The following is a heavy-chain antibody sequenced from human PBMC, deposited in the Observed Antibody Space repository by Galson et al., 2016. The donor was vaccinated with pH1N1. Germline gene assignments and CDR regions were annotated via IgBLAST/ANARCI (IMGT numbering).Heavy chain of an antibody. V-gene: IGHV1-46*01. CDR1: GYTFTTSY. D-gene: IGHD1-26*01. CDR3: TRDLGRRREF. CDR2: IDPSNGGT. J-gene: IGHJ4*02. Sequence: SVKASCKASGYTFTTSYIHWVRQAPGEGPEWMGVIDPSNGGTTYAQKFQARVTMTRDTSTSTVYLDLSRLRSEDTSVFYCTRDLGRRREFWGQGTLVTVSS.